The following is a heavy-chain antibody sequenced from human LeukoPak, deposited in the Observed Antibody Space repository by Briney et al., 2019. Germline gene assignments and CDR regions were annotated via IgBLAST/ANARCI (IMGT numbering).Heavy chain of an antibody. V-gene: IGHV4-39*07. Sequence: SETLSLTCTVSGGSISSSSYYWGWIRQPPGKGLEWIGSIYYSGSTYYNPSLKSRVTISVDRSKNQFSLKLSSVTAADTAVYYCARLGAGPTYYDFWSGYSSFYFDYWGQGTLVTVSS. D-gene: IGHD3-3*01. J-gene: IGHJ4*02. CDR1: GGSISSSSYY. CDR3: ARLGAGPTYYDFWSGYSSFYFDY. CDR2: IYYSGST.